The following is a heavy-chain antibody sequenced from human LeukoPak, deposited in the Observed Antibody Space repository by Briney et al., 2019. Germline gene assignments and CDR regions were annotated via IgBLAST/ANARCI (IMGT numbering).Heavy chain of an antibody. Sequence: SCKASGFTFSSYAMHWVRQAPGKGLEWVAVISYDGSNKYYADSVKGRFTISRDNSKNTLYLQMNRLRAEDTAVYYCAKGSRGSCSRTYCYPFDYWGQGTLVTVSS. CDR1: GFTFSSYA. J-gene: IGHJ4*02. CDR2: ISYDGSNK. V-gene: IGHV3-30*04. D-gene: IGHD2-2*01. CDR3: AKGSRGSCSRTYCYPFDY.